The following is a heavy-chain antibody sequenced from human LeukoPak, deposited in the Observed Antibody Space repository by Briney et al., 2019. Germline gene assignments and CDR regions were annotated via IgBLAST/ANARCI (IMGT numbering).Heavy chain of an antibody. CDR1: GFTFSSYG. Sequence: GGSLRLSCAASGFTFSSYGMHWVRQAPGKGLEWVAVIWYDGSNKYYADSVKGRFTISRDNSKNTLYLQMNSLRAEDTAVYYCARDFGPPSNGMDVWGQETTVTVSS. J-gene: IGHJ6*02. CDR2: IWYDGSNK. D-gene: IGHD3-10*01. V-gene: IGHV3-33*01. CDR3: ARDFGPPSNGMDV.